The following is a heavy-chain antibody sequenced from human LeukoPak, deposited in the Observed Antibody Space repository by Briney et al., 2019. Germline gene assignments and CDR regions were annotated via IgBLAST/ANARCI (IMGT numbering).Heavy chain of an antibody. CDR3: ASGLIYDYFDY. J-gene: IGHJ4*02. CDR2: IKQDGSEK. V-gene: IGHV3-7*01. Sequence: GGSLRLSCAAPGFTFSSYRMSWVRQAPGKGLERVANIKQDGSEKYYVDSVKGRFTISRDNAKNSLYLQMNSLRAEDTAVYYCASGLIYDYFDYWGQGTLVTVSS. D-gene: IGHD3-10*01. CDR1: GFTFSSYR.